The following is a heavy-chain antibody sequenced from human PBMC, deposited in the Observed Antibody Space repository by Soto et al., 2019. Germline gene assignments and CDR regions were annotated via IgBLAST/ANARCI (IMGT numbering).Heavy chain of an antibody. J-gene: IGHJ4*02. CDR3: ARVEAPFGESLH. V-gene: IGHV1-18*01. CDR1: GYTFSSYT. Sequence: ASVKVSCKTSGYTFSSYTIAWVRQAPGQGLEWLGWISPDDGNTEYEQKFQGRVTMTADTLTNNAYMELRSLKYDDTAVYYCARVEAPFGESLHWGQGTPVT. D-gene: IGHD3-10*01. CDR2: ISPDDGNT.